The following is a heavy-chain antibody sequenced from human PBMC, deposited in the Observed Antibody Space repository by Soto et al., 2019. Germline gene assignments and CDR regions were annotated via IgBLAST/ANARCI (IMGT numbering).Heavy chain of an antibody. CDR1: GFTFSDYN. V-gene: IGHV3-21*01. Sequence: GGSLRLSCAASGFTFSDYNMNWVRQAPGKGLELVSSVTRGSTYTYYADSVKGRFTISRDNAKNSVYLQMNSLRDEDTAVYYCARDPGSSYGPPDYWGQGTLVTVSS. D-gene: IGHD5-18*01. J-gene: IGHJ4*02. CDR2: VTRGSTYT. CDR3: ARDPGSSYGPPDY.